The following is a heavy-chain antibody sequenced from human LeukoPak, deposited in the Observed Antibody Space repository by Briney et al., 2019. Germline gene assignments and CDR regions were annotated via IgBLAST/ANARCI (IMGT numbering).Heavy chain of an antibody. V-gene: IGHV1-2*02. CDR3: ASSQTIFEEV. CDR2: INPNSGGT. D-gene: IGHD3-3*01. J-gene: IGHJ6*02. Sequence: ASVKVSCKASGYTFTGYYMHWVRQAPGQGLEWMGWINPNSGGTNYAQKFQGRVTITADKSTSTAYMELSSLRSEDTAVYYCASSQTIFEEVWGQGTTVTVSS. CDR1: GYTFTGYY.